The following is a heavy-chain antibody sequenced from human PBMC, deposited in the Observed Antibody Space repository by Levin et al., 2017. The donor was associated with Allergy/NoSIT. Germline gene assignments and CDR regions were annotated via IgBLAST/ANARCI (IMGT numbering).Heavy chain of an antibody. D-gene: IGHD6-13*01. CDR2: INPSGGST. CDR1: GYTFTSYY. V-gene: IGHV1-46*01. Sequence: GESLKISCKASGYTFTSYYMHWVRQAPGQGLEWMGIINPSGGSTSYAQKFQGRVTMTRDTSTSTVYMELSSLRSEDTAVYYCARGLQQLGDYWGQGTLVTVSS. CDR3: ARGLQQLGDY. J-gene: IGHJ4*02.